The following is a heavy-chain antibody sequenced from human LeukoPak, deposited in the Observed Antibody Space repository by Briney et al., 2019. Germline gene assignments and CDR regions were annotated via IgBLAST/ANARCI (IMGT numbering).Heavy chain of an antibody. CDR1: GYSFTSYW. V-gene: IGHV5-51*01. J-gene: IGHJ6*03. CDR2: IYPGDSDT. D-gene: IGHD3-10*01. Sequence: GESLKISCKGSGYSFTSYWICWVRQMPGKGLEWMGIIYPGDSDTRYSPSFQGQVTISADKSISTAYLQWSSLKASDTAMYYCARSEQSYYYGSGSRYYYYYYYMDVWGKGTTVTVSS. CDR3: ARSEQSYYYGSGSRYYYYYYYMDV.